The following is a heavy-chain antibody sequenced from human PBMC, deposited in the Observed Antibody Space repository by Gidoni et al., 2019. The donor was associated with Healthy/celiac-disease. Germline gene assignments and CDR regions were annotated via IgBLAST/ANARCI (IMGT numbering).Heavy chain of an antibody. CDR1: GGSFSGYY. J-gene: IGHJ1*01. V-gene: IGHV4-34*01. D-gene: IGHD2-2*01. Sequence: QVQLQQWGAGRLKPSETLSLTCAVYGGSFSGYYWSWIRKPPGKGLEWIGEITHSGSTNYNPSLKSRVTISVDTSKNQFSLKLSSVTAADTAVYYCARGRYCSSTSCLGYFQHWGQGTLVTVSS. CDR2: ITHSGST. CDR3: ARGRYCSSTSCLGYFQH.